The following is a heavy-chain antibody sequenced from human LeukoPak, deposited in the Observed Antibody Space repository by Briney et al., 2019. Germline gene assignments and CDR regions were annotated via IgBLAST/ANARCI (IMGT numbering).Heavy chain of an antibody. CDR3: AKVGDSSGYSRLDY. Sequence: GGSLRLSCAASGFTFSTYAMSWVRQAPGKGLEWVSGTSGSDDSTYYADSVKGRFTISRDNSKNTLYLQMNSLRADDTAVYYCAKVGDSSGYSRLDYWGQGTLVTVSS. D-gene: IGHD3-22*01. J-gene: IGHJ4*02. CDR2: TSGSDDST. CDR1: GFTFSTYA. V-gene: IGHV3-23*01.